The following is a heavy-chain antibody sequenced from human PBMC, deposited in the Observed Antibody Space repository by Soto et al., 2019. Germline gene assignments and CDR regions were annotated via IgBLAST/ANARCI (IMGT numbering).Heavy chain of an antibody. CDR3: ARDLPSGIAAFDY. J-gene: IGHJ4*02. D-gene: IGHD3-10*01. CDR2: ISSSSTI. V-gene: IGHV3-48*02. Sequence: GGSLRLSCAASGFTFSSYSMNWVRQAPGKGLEWVSYISSSSTIYYADSVKGRFTISRDNAKNSLYLQMNSLRDEDTAVYYCARDLPSGIAAFDYWGQGTLVTVSS. CDR1: GFTFSSYS.